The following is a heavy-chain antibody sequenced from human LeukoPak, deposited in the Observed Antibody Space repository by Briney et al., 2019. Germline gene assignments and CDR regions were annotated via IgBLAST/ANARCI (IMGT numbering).Heavy chain of an antibody. Sequence: ASVKVSCKASGYTFTSYAMNWVRQAPGQGLEWMGWTNTNTGNPTYAQGFTGRFVFSLDTSVSTAYLQISSLKAEDTAVYYCARRFPGYCSGGSCSLDYWGQGTLVTVSS. V-gene: IGHV7-4-1*02. CDR1: GYTFTSYA. J-gene: IGHJ4*02. CDR3: ARRFPGYCSGGSCSLDY. D-gene: IGHD2-15*01. CDR2: TNTNTGNP.